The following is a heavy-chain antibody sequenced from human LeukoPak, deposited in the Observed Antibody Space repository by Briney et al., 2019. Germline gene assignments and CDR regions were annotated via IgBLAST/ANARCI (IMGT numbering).Heavy chain of an antibody. CDR1: GFTFSSYW. Sequence: GGSLRLSCVASGFTFSSYWMSWVRQAPGKGLEWVANIKRDGSNIYYVDSVKGRFTISRDNAKNSLYLQMNTLRAEDTAVYYCARDASLYCSGADCYSAFDHWGQGTLVTVSS. J-gene: IGHJ4*02. D-gene: IGHD2-15*01. CDR2: IKRDGSNI. CDR3: ARDASLYCSGADCYSAFDH. V-gene: IGHV3-7*01.